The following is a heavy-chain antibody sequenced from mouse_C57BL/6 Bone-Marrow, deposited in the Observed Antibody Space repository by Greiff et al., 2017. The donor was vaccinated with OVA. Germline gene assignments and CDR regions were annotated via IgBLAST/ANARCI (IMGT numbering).Heavy chain of an antibody. V-gene: IGHV5-4*03. Sequence: DVMLVESGGGLVKPGGSLKLSCAASGFTFSSYAMSWVRQTPEKRLEWVATISDGGSYTYYPDNVKGRFTISRDNAKNNLYLQMSHLKSEDTAMYYCARPTYWYFDVWGTGTTVTVSS. CDR1: GFTFSSYA. J-gene: IGHJ1*03. CDR2: ISDGGSYT. CDR3: ARPTYWYFDV. D-gene: IGHD2-10*01.